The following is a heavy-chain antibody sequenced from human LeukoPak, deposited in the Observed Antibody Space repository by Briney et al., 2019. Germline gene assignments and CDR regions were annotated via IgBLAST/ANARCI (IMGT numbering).Heavy chain of an antibody. CDR1: GYTFTSYY. D-gene: IGHD5-24*01. Sequence: GASVKVSCKASGYTFTSYYMHWVRQAPGQGLEWMGIINPSGGSTSYAQKFQGRVTMTRDTSTSTVYMELSSLRSEDTAVYYCARDAARDGYNFGVDWFDPWGQGTLVTVSS. V-gene: IGHV1-46*01. J-gene: IGHJ5*02. CDR2: INPSGGST. CDR3: ARDAARDGYNFGVDWFDP.